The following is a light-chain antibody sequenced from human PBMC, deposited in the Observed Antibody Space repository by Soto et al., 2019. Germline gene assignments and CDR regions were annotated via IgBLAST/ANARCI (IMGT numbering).Light chain of an antibody. J-gene: IGKJ1*01. Sequence: EIVLTQSPGTLSLSPGERTTLSCRASQSVSSSYLAWYQQKHGQAPRLLIYGASSRATGIPDRFSGIRSWTYFSLPIIILFLEDFAFYYFQHYGTSSSTFSLATKVAIK. CDR1: QSVSSSY. CDR3: QHYGTSSST. V-gene: IGKV3-20*01. CDR2: GAS.